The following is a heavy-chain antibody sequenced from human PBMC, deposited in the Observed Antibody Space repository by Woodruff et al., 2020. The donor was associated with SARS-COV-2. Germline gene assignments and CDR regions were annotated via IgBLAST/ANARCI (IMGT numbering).Heavy chain of an antibody. CDR3: ATGSPYSNYWFDP. D-gene: IGHD4-4*01. CDR2: IIPIFGTA. J-gene: IGHJ5*02. V-gene: IGHV1-69*01. Sequence: GGIIPIFGTANYAQKFQGRVTITADESTSTAYMELSSLRSEDTAVYYCATGSPYSNYWFDPWGQGTLVTVSS.